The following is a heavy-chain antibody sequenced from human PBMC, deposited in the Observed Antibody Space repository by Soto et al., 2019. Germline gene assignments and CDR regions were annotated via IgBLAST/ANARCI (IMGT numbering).Heavy chain of an antibody. CDR1: GGSISSGGYY. V-gene: IGHV4-31*03. Sequence: SETLSLTCTVSGGSISSGGYYWSWIRQHPGKGLEWIGYIYYSGSTNYNPSLKSRVSISVDTSKNQLSLKLSSVTAADTAVYYCARDPGGGYCSTTSCYTGGSWFDPWGQGTLVTSPQ. CDR3: ARDPGGGYCSTTSCYTGGSWFDP. D-gene: IGHD2-2*02. J-gene: IGHJ5*02. CDR2: IYYSGST.